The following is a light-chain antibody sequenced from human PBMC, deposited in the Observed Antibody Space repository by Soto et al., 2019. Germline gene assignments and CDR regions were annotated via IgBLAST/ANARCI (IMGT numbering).Light chain of an antibody. CDR2: GAF. CDR3: QNYDKESPAT. J-gene: IGKJ1*01. CDR1: QAISHF. V-gene: IGKV1-27*01. Sequence: DIQMTQSPSSLSASVGDTVTLTCRASQAISHFLAWYQQRPGKAPNLLIYGAFILQSGVPSRFSGSGSGTDFTLTISSLQPEDVATYYCQNYDKESPATFGQGTKVDI.